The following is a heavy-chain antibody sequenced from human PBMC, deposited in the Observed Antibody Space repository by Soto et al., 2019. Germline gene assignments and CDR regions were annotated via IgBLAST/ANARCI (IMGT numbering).Heavy chain of an antibody. V-gene: IGHV1-46*03. D-gene: IGHD1-26*01. CDR1: GYTFTSYY. Sequence: QVQLVQSGAEVKKPGASVKVSCKASGYTFTSYYMHWVRQAPGQGLEWMGIINPSGGSTSYAQKFQGRVTMTRDTSTSKVYMELSRLRSGDTAVYYCARDGGIVGATSYGMDVWGQGTTVTVSS. CDR2: INPSGGST. J-gene: IGHJ6*02. CDR3: ARDGGIVGATSYGMDV.